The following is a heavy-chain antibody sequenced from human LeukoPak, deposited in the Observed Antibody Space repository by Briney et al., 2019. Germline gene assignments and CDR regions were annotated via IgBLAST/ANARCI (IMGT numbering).Heavy chain of an antibody. J-gene: IGHJ4*02. CDR3: ARDWAHGSFDL. CDR1: GYPFTAFS. D-gene: IGHD3-16*01. V-gene: IGHV1-46*01. CDR2: INPGIFTT. Sequence: ASVKVSCKALGYPFTAFSLHWVRQAPGQGPEWMAIINPGIFTTTYAQKLQDRITVTSDTSTATVYMELRSLRLEDTAVYICARDWAHGSFDLWGQGTLVTVSS.